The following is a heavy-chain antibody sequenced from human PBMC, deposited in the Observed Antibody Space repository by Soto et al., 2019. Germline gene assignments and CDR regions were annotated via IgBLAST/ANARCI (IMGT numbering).Heavy chain of an antibody. J-gene: IGHJ5*02. V-gene: IGHV1-8*01. CDR1: GYTFTSYD. CDR2: MNPNSGNT. Sequence: ASVKVSCKASGYTFTSYDINWVRQATGQGLEWMGWMNPNSGNTGYAQKFQGRVTMTRNTSISTAYMEMSSLRSEDTAVYYCARDSADFWSGPIKGVPNWFDPWGQGTLVTVSS. CDR3: ARDSADFWSGPIKGVPNWFDP. D-gene: IGHD3-3*01.